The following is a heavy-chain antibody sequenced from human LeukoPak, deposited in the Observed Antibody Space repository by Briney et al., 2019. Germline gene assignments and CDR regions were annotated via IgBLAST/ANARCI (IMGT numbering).Heavy chain of an antibody. CDR2: ISSSSSYI. V-gene: IGHV3-21*04. D-gene: IGHD2/OR15-2a*01. J-gene: IGHJ3*02. Sequence: GGSLRLSCAASGFTFSSYSMNWVRQAPGKGLEWVSSISSSSSYIYYADSVKGRFTISRDNAKNSLYLQMNSLRAEDTALYYCAREFRVLLGAFDIWGQGTMVTVSS. CDR1: GFTFSSYS. CDR3: AREFRVLLGAFDI.